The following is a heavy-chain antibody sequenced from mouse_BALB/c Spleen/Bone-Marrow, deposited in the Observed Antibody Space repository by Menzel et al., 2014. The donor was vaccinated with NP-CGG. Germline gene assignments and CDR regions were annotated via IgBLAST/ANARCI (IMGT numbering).Heavy chain of an antibody. V-gene: IGHV5-6*02. Sequence: EVKLVESGGDLVKPGGSLKLSCAASGFTFSNYGMSWVRQTPDKRLEWVATISSGGSYAYYPDSVKGRFTISRDNAKNTLYLQMSSPKSEDTAMYYGARRYGGPMDYWGQGTSVTVSS. J-gene: IGHJ4*01. CDR3: ARRYGGPMDY. CDR1: GFTFSNYG. D-gene: IGHD2-10*02. CDR2: ISSGGSYA.